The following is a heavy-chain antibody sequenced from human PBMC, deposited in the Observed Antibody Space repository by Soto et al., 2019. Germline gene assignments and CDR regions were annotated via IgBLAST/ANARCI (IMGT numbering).Heavy chain of an antibody. CDR3: ASNYAYAEGYYFYGLDV. CDR2: VNSDGDTT. CDR1: GFTFRNYW. D-gene: IGHD3-16*01. Sequence: WGSLRLSCAASGFTFRNYWMHWVRQAPGKGLVWVSRVNSDGDTTYYADSVKGRFTISRDNAKNTLHLQMNSLGAEDTAVYYCASNYAYAEGYYFYGLDVWGQGTTVTVSS. J-gene: IGHJ6*02. V-gene: IGHV3-74*01.